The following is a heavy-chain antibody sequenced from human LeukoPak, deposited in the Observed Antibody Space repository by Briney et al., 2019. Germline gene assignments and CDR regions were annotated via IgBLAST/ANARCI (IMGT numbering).Heavy chain of an antibody. CDR1: GGSISSYY. CDR2: IYTSGST. D-gene: IGHD3-3*01. V-gene: IGHV4-4*07. Sequence: SKTLSLTCTVSGGSISSYYWSWIRQPAGKGLEWIGRIYTSGSTNYNPSLKSRVTMSVDTSKNQFSLKLSSVTAADTAVYYCARDHYDFWSGYYGAWDYWGQGTLVTVSS. J-gene: IGHJ4*02. CDR3: ARDHYDFWSGYYGAWDY.